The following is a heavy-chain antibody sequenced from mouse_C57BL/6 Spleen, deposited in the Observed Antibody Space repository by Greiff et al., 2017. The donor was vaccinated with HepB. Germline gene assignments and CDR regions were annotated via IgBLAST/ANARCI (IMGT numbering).Heavy chain of an antibody. Sequence: QVQLLQPGAELVRPGSSVKLSCTASGYTFTSYWMDWVQQRPGQGLEWIGSIYSSDSETHYNQKVKDKITLTVDKSYSTVYMQLSSLKSEDSAVCYWAREGLPWIAYWGQGTLVTVSA. CDR3: AREGLPWIAY. CDR1: GYTFTSYW. V-gene: IGHV1-61*01. CDR2: IYSSDSET. D-gene: IGHD3-1*01. J-gene: IGHJ3*01.